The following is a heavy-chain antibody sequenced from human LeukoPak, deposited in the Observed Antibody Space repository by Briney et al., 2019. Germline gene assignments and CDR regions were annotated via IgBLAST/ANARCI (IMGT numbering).Heavy chain of an antibody. J-gene: IGHJ6*03. CDR3: XXXXXSXXXXHYXXXXV. Sequence: SXEASGFTLSSYGMHWVRQAPGKGLEWVAFIIFDGTHQYYADSMKGRFTISRDNSKNKVYLQIYSLTTDDTAVYFXXXXXXSXXXXHYXXXXVWGKGXTXTISS. CDR1: GFTLSSYG. V-gene: IGHV3-30*03. CDR2: IIFDGTHQ.